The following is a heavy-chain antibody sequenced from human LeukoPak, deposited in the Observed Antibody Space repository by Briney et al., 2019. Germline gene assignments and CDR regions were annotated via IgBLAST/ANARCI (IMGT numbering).Heavy chain of an antibody. D-gene: IGHD3-10*01. J-gene: IGHJ5*02. CDR2: IYYSGST. CDR3: ARGGYYGSGNDFRFDP. V-gene: IGHV4-59*01. Sequence: SETLSLTCTVSGGSISPYYWSWIRQPPGKGLEWIGYIYYSGSTNYNPSLKSRVTISVDTSKNQFSLKLSSVTAADTAVYYCARGGYYGSGNDFRFDPWGQGTLVTVSS. CDR1: GGSISPYY.